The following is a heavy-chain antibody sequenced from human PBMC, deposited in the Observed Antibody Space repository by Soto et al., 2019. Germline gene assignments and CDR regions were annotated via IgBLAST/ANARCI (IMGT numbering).Heavy chain of an antibody. J-gene: IGHJ5*02. D-gene: IGHD1-7*01. V-gene: IGHV4-59*08. Sequence: SQTLSLTCTVSGGSISSYYWSWIRQPPGKGLEWIGYIYYSGSTNYNPSLKSRVTISVDTSKNQFSLKLSSVTAADTAVYYCARLSNWNYGSWFDPWGQGTLVTVSS. CDR2: IYYSGST. CDR1: GGSISSYY. CDR3: ARLSNWNYGSWFDP.